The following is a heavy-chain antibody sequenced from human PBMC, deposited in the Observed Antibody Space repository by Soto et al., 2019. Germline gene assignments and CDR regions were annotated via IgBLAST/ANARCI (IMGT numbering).Heavy chain of an antibody. V-gene: IGHV2-5*02. J-gene: IGHJ4*02. D-gene: IGHD5-12*01. CDR3: ARRNGYNPYFDY. Sequence: QITLKESGPTLVKPTHTLTLTCTFSGFSLSTSGVGVGWIRQPPGKALEWLALIYWDDDKRYSPSLKSRLTITRVTSKSQVVLTMTNMDPVDTATYYCARRNGYNPYFDYWGQGTLVTVSS. CDR1: GFSLSTSGVG. CDR2: IYWDDDK.